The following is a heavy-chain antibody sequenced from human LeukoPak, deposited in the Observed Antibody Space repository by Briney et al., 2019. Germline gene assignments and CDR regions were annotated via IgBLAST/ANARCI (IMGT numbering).Heavy chain of an antibody. V-gene: IGHV3-23*01. CDR3: AKDSNTPGYSSIWYLPGYWFDP. J-gene: IGHJ5*02. CDR2: ISGSGGST. D-gene: IGHD6-13*01. Sequence: GGSLRLSCAASGFTFSSYAMSWVRQAPGKGLEWVSAISGSGGSTYYADSVKGRFTISRDNSKNTLYLQMNSLRAEDTAVYYCAKDSNTPGYSSIWYLPGYWFDPWGQGTLVTVSS. CDR1: GFTFSSYA.